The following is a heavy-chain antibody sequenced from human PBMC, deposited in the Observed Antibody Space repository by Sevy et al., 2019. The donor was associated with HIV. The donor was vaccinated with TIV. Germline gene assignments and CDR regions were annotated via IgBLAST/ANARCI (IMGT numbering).Heavy chain of an antibody. CDR3: AREDGSRQYFQY. Sequence: GGSLRLSCVASGFTFSSYEMNWVRQAPGKGLEWVSYISNSGNIIYYEDSVKGRFTISRDNAKNSLYLQMNILRAEDTAVYYCAREDGSRQYFQYWGQGTLVTVSS. V-gene: IGHV3-48*03. CDR2: ISNSGNII. CDR1: GFTFSSYE. D-gene: IGHD6-13*01. J-gene: IGHJ1*01.